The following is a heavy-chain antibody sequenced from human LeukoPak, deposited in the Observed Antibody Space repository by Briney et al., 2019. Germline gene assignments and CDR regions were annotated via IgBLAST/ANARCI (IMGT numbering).Heavy chain of an antibody. J-gene: IGHJ4*02. CDR2: SDPKSGAT. D-gene: IGHD3-10*01. CDR1: GYTFTSYY. Sequence: ASVQVSCKTSGYTFTSYYIHWLRQAPGQRFEWMGWSDPKSGATKYEHFQGRVTMTRDTSISTAYMELSRLTSDDTAAYYCARGNFYDNKGYSPELRYWGQGTLVTVSS. CDR3: ARGNFYDNKGYSPELRY. V-gene: IGHV1-2*02.